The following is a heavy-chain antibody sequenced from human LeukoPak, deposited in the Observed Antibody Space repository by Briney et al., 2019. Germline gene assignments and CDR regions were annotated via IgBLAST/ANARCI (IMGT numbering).Heavy chain of an antibody. CDR3: ARYGVEGFWSGYQTNWFDP. Sequence: SETLSLTCTVSGGSISSYYWSWIRQPPGKGLEWIGYIYYSGSTNYNPSLKSRVTISVDTSKNQFSLKLSSVTAADTAVYYCARYGVEGFWSGYQTNWFDPWGQGTLVTVSS. D-gene: IGHD3-3*01. V-gene: IGHV4-59*01. CDR2: IYYSGST. J-gene: IGHJ5*02. CDR1: GGSISSYY.